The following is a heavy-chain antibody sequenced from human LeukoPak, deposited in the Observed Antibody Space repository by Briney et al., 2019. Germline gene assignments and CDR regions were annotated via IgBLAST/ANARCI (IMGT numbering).Heavy chain of an antibody. CDR3: ARGTTVNGRTFDY. Sequence: ASVKVSCKASGYTFTSYDINWVRQAPGQGLEWMGWINPNSGGTNYAQKFQGRVTMTRDTSISTAYMELSRLRSDDTAVYYCARGTTVNGRTFDYWGQGTLVTVSS. CDR2: INPNSGGT. CDR1: GYTFTSYD. V-gene: IGHV1-2*02. J-gene: IGHJ4*02. D-gene: IGHD4-11*01.